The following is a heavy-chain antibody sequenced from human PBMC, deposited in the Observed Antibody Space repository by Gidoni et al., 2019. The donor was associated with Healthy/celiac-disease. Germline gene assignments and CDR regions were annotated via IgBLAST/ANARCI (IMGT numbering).Heavy chain of an antibody. Sequence: QVQLVESGGGVVQPGRSLRLSCAASGFTFSRSGMHWVRQAPGKGLEWVAVISYDGSNKYYADSVKSRFTISRDNSKNTLYLQMNSLRAEDTAVYYCAKDYGQIWFGEFKYFDYWGQGTLVTVSS. CDR2: ISYDGSNK. D-gene: IGHD3-10*01. CDR3: AKDYGQIWFGEFKYFDY. V-gene: IGHV3-30*18. J-gene: IGHJ4*02. CDR1: GFTFSRSG.